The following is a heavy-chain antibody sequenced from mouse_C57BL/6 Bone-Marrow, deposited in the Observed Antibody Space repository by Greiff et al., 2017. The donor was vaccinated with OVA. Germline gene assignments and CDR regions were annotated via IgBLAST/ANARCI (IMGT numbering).Heavy chain of an antibody. CDR2: ISSGGDYI. J-gene: IGHJ1*03. D-gene: IGHD2-4*01. V-gene: IGHV5-9-1*02. Sequence: EVQRVESGEGLVKRGGSLKLSCAASGFTFSSYAMSWVRQTPEKRLEWVAYISSGGDYIYYADTVKGRFTISRDNARNTLYLQMSSLKSEDTAMYYCTRGGGLRWYFDVWGTGTTVTVSS. CDR1: GFTFSSYA. CDR3: TRGGGLRWYFDV.